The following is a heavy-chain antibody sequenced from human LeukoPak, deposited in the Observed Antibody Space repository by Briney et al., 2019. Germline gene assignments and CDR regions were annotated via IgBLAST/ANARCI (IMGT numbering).Heavy chain of an antibody. V-gene: IGHV3-66*01. CDR3: ARSSSGWYETNDY. Sequence: GGSLRLSCAASGFTVSSNYMSWVRQAPGKGLEWVSVIYSGGSTYYADSVKGRFTISRDNPKNTLYLQMNSLRAEDTAVYYCARSSSGWYETNDYWGQGTLVTVSS. CDR2: IYSGGST. J-gene: IGHJ4*02. D-gene: IGHD6-19*01. CDR1: GFTVSSNY.